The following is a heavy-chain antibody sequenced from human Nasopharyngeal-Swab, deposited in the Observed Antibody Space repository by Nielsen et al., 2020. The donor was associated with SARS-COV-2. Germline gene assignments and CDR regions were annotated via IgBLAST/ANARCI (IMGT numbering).Heavy chain of an antibody. Sequence: GGSLRLSCAASGFTFSSYWMSWVRQAPGKGLEWVANIKQDGSEKYYVDSVKGRFTISRDNAKNSLYLQMNSLRAEDTAVYYCARDLPTYSDGFDPWGQGTLVTISS. CDR1: GFTFSSYW. V-gene: IGHV3-7*01. CDR2: IKQDGSEK. D-gene: IGHD2-21*01. CDR3: ARDLPTYSDGFDP. J-gene: IGHJ5*02.